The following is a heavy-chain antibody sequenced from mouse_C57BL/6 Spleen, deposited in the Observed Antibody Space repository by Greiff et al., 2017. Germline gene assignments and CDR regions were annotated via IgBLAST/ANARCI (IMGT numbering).Heavy chain of an antibody. CDR3: ARGALGGYFDY. D-gene: IGHD3-1*01. CDR2: ISSGSSTI. Sequence: EVMLVESGGGLVKPGGSLKLSCAASGFTFSDYGMHWVRQAPEKGLEWVAYISSGSSTIYYADTVKGRFTISRDNAKNTLCLQMTSLGSEDTAMYYCARGALGGYFDYWGQGTTLTVSS. J-gene: IGHJ2*01. V-gene: IGHV5-17*01. CDR1: GFTFSDYG.